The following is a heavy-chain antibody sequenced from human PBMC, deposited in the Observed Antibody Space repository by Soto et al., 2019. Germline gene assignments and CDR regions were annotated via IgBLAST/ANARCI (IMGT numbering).Heavy chain of an antibody. CDR2: TYYRSKWYN. J-gene: IGHJ6*02. V-gene: IGHV6-1*01. Sequence: PSETLSLTCAISGDSVSSNNAAWNWIRQSPSRGLEWLGRTYYRSKWYNDYAVSVKSRITINPDTSKNQFSLQLNSVTPEDTAGYYCARGVAAPTWGNDYGMDVWGQGTTVTVSS. CDR1: GDSVSSNNAA. CDR3: ARGVAAPTWGNDYGMDV. D-gene: IGHD6-19*01.